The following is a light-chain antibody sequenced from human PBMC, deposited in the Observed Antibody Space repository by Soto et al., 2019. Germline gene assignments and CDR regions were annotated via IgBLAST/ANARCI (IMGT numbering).Light chain of an antibody. CDR1: SGSVSTANN. CDR2: STS. CDR3: ALFMGNGISV. V-gene: IGLV8-61*01. Sequence: TVLTQESSFSVSPGGTVTLTCVLISGSVSTANNPNWYQQTPGQAPRTLIYSTSTRSSGVPDRFSGSILGNKAALTITGAQADDESDYYCALFMGNGISVLGTGTKVTVL. J-gene: IGLJ1*01.